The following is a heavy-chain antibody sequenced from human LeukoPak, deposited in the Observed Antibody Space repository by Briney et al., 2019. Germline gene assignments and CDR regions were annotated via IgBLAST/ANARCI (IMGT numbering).Heavy chain of an antibody. CDR2: ISSNGGST. J-gene: IGHJ4*02. CDR1: GFTFSSYP. Sequence: PGGSLRLSCAASGFTFSSYPIHWVRQAPGKGLEYVSGISSNGGSTYYANSVKGRFTISRDNSKNTLYLQMGSPRAEDMAVYYCARGGRVSSFLFDYWGQGTLVTVSS. V-gene: IGHV3-64*01. D-gene: IGHD6-13*01. CDR3: ARGGRVSSFLFDY.